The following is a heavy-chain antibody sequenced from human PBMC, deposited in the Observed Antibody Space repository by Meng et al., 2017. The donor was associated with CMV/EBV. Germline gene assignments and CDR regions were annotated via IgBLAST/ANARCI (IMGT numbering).Heavy chain of an antibody. CDR3: AREGDNPFDY. CDR1: RGSISSGDYY. Sequence: QVQLQASVPGLVKPQPTLSLTCRGSRGSISSGDYYWSWIRQPPGKGLEWIGYIYCSGSTYYNPSLKSRVTISVDTSKNQFSLKLSSVTAADTAVYYCAREGDNPFDYWGQGTLVTVSS. D-gene: IGHD2-21*02. CDR2: IYCSGST. J-gene: IGHJ4*02. V-gene: IGHV4-30-4*08.